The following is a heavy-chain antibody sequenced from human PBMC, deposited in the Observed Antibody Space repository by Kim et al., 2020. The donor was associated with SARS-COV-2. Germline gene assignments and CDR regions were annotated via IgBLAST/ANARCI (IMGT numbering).Heavy chain of an antibody. V-gene: IGHV3-48*03. J-gene: IGHJ6*02. CDR1: GFTFSSYE. CDR2: ISSSGSTI. CDR3: ARYSAYCGGDWRYYCYGMDV. D-gene: IGHD2-21*02. Sequence: GGSLRLSCAASGFTFSSYEMNWVRQAPGKGLEWVSYISSSGSTIYYADSVKGRFTISRDNAKNSLYLQMNSLRAEDTAVYYCARYSAYCGGDWRYYCYGMDVWGQGTTVTVSS.